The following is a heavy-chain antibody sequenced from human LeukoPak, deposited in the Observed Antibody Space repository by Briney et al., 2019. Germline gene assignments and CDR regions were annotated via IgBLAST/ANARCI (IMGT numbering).Heavy chain of an antibody. V-gene: IGHV3-73*01. Sequence: PGGSLKLSCATSGFTFNGSALHWVRQASGQGLEWVGRIRSKAHRYATAYAASVKGRFTVSRDDSKNMAYLQMNSLKTEGTAIYYCTRRHYGDYVVDNWGQGTLVTVSS. D-gene: IGHD4-17*01. CDR1: GFTFNGSA. CDR2: IRSKAHRYAT. CDR3: TRRHYGDYVVDN. J-gene: IGHJ4*02.